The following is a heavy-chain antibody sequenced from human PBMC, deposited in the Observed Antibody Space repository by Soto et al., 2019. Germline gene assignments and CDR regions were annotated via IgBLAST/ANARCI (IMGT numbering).Heavy chain of an antibody. CDR2: IIPILGIA. J-gene: IGHJ5*02. D-gene: IGHD4-17*01. Sequence: SVKVSCKASGGTFSSYTISWVRQAPGQGLEWTGRIIPILGIANYAQKFQGRVTITADKSTSTAYMELSSLRSEDTAVYYCARVRYGGNSNWFDPWGQGTLVTVSS. CDR3: ARVRYGGNSNWFDP. V-gene: IGHV1-69*02. CDR1: GGTFSSYT.